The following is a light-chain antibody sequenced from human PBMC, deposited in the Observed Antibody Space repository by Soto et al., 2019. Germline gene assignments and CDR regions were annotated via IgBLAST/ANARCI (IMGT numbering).Light chain of an antibody. Sequence: EVVLTQSPGTLSLSPGERATLSCRASQSVSSSYLAWYQQKPGQAPRLLIYGASNRATGIPDRIGGSGSGTDFTLTISSLEPEDFAVYYCQQYGRSPLTFGEGTRLEIK. V-gene: IGKV3-20*01. J-gene: IGKJ5*01. CDR3: QQYGRSPLT. CDR2: GAS. CDR1: QSVSSSY.